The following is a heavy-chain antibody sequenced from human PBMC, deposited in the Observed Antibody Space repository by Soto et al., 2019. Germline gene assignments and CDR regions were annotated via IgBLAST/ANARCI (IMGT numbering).Heavy chain of an antibody. V-gene: IGHV3-48*01. CDR1: GFTFSSYS. Sequence: GGSLRLSCAASGFTFSSYSMNWVRQAPGKGLEWVSYISSSSSTIYYADSVKGRFTISRDNAKNSLYLQMNSLRAEDTAVYYCARDMALIAAADPGGSFDYWGQGTLVTVSS. D-gene: IGHD6-13*01. J-gene: IGHJ4*02. CDR3: ARDMALIAAADPGGSFDY. CDR2: ISSSSSTI.